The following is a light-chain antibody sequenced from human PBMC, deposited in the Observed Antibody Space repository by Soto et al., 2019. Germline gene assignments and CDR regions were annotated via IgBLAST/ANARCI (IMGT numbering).Light chain of an antibody. J-gene: IGKJ4*01. CDR3: QQALT. Sequence: EMVLTQSPATLSLSPGERATLSCRASQSVSSYLAWYQQKPGQAPRLLIYDASNRATGIPARFSGSGSGTDFTLTISSLEPEDFAVYYCQQALTFGGGTKVEIK. CDR1: QSVSSY. V-gene: IGKV3-11*01. CDR2: DAS.